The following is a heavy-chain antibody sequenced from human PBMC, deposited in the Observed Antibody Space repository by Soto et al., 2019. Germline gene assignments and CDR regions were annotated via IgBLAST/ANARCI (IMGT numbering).Heavy chain of an antibody. CDR2: ISAYNGNT. J-gene: IGHJ6*02. CDR3: ARDVIPGDYDFWSGYLFVVYGMDV. CDR1: GYTFTSYG. V-gene: IGHV1-18*04. Sequence: RASVKVSCKASGYTFTSYGISWVRQAPGQGLEWMGWISAYNGNTNYAQKLQGRVTMTTDTSTSTAYMELRSLRSDDTAVYYCARDVIPGDYDFWSGYLFVVYGMDVWGQGTTVTVSS. D-gene: IGHD3-3*01.